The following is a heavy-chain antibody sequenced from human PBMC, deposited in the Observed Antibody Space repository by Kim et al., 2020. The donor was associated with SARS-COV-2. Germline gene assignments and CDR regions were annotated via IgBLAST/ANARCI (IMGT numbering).Heavy chain of an antibody. V-gene: IGHV3-30*18. CDR2: VTYEGRNT. J-gene: IGHJ4*02. CDR3: VKEAAFSTIVVDYYFDY. CDR1: GFTFSNYG. D-gene: IGHD2-15*01. Sequence: GGSLRLSCIASGFTFSNYGMHWVRQAPGKGLEWVGIVTYEGRNTYYAGSVKGRFTISRDNSKNTLYLQMNSLRTEDTALYYCVKEAAFSTIVVDYYFDYWGQGTLGTVSS.